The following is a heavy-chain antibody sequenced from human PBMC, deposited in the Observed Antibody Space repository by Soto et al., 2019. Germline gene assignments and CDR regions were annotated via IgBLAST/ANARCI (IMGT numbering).Heavy chain of an antibody. D-gene: IGHD1-1*01. CDR2: ISYSGAT. CDR3: ARALATDGNTYYLAY. Sequence: SETLSLTCTVSGASISGYHLSWIRQPPGKGLECLGYISYSGATNYNPSLKSRVTMSIDTSKNQLSLQMNSVTAADTAVYYCARALATDGNTYYLAYGGQGPLLTVSS. CDR1: GASISGYH. V-gene: IGHV4-59*08. J-gene: IGHJ4*02.